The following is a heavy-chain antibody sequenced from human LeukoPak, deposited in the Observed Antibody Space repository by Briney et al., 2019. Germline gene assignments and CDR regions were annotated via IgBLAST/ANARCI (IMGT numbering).Heavy chain of an antibody. CDR1: GFSFSDHY. Sequence: GGSLRLSCVVSGFSFSDHYMTWIRQAPGKGLEYISYLSNSGSDIFHADSVKGRFSISRDNAKNSVYLQMNSLRVEDTAVYYCARGHWGLHYWGQGTPVTVSP. CDR2: LSNSGSDI. V-gene: IGHV3-11*01. J-gene: IGHJ4*02. CDR3: ARGHWGLHY. D-gene: IGHD7-27*01.